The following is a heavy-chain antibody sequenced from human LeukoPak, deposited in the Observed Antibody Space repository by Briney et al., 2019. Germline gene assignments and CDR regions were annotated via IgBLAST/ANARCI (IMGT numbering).Heavy chain of an antibody. CDR3: ARQGQYQVLPFDN. Sequence: SETLSLACTLSGGSISSYCWSWIRQPPGKGLEWIGHIHYSGSTNYNPSLKSRVTISVDTSKNQFSLKLSSVTAAATAVYYCARQGQYQVLPFDNWGAGTLVTVSS. D-gene: IGHD2-2*01. J-gene: IGHJ4*02. CDR2: IHYSGST. V-gene: IGHV4-59*08. CDR1: GGSISSYC.